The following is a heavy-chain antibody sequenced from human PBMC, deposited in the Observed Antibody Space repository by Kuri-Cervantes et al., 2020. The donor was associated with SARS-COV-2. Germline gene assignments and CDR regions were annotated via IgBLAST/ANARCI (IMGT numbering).Heavy chain of an antibody. J-gene: IGHJ5*02. V-gene: IGHV1-24*01. CDR2: FDPEDGET. D-gene: IGHD1-1*01. CDR3: ATASSHYVQSNWFDP. CDR1: GYTLTELS. Sequence: ASVKVSCKVSGYTLTELSMHWVRQAPGKGLEWMGGFDPEDGETIYAQKFQGRVTMTEDTSTDTAYMELSSLRSEDTAVYYCATASSHYVQSNWFDPWGQGTLVTVSS.